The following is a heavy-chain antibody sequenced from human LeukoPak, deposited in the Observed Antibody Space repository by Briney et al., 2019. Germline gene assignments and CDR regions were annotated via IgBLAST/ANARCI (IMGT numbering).Heavy chain of an antibody. D-gene: IGHD1-26*01. CDR2: INHSGST. J-gene: IGHJ4*02. V-gene: IGHV4-34*01. CDR3: ARTILVGASDY. CDR1: GGSFSGYY. Sequence: SETLSLTCAVYGGSFSGYYWSWIRQPPGKGLEWIGEINHSGSTNYNPSLKSRVTISVDTSKNQFSLKLSSVTAADTAVYYCARTILVGASDYWGQGTLVTVSS.